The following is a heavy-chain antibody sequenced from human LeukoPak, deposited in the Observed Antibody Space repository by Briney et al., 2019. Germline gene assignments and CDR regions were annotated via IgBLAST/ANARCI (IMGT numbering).Heavy chain of an antibody. CDR3: ANDVEYSWNYIDY. Sequence: GGSLRLSCAASGFTFSDYSMNWVRQAPGKGLEWVASISSSSPYIYYTDSVKGRFTISRDNSKNTLYLQLNILRAEDTALYSCANDVEYSWNYIDYWGQGALVTVSS. CDR2: ISSSSPYI. CDR1: GFTFSDYS. J-gene: IGHJ4*02. D-gene: IGHD6-6*01. V-gene: IGHV3-21*01.